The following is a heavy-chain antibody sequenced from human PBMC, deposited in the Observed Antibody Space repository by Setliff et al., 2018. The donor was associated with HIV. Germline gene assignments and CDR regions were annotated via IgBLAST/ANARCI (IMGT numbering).Heavy chain of an antibody. V-gene: IGHV4-38-2*02. CDR1: GYSISSGFY. D-gene: IGHD2-8*01. Sequence: SETLSLTCAVSGYSISSGFYWDWIRQPPGKGLERIGSIYHSGSTYYNPSLRGRVTISVDTSKNQFSLKLSSVTAADTAVYYCARDAPTVYANGWFDPWGQGTLVTVSS. J-gene: IGHJ5*02. CDR3: ARDAPTVYANGWFDP. CDR2: IYHSGST.